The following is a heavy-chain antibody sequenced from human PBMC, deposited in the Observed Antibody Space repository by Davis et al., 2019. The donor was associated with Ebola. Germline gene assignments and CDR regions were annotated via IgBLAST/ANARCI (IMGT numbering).Heavy chain of an antibody. CDR3: AKDYGDYKTYYFDY. D-gene: IGHD4-17*01. CDR1: GFTFSSYG. V-gene: IGHV3-30*18. CDR2: ISYDGSNK. Sequence: GESLKISCAASGFTFSSYGMHWVRQAPGKGLEWVAVISYDGSNKYYADSVKGRFTISRDNSKNTLYLQMNSLRVEDTALYYCAKDYGDYKTYYFDYWGQGTLVTVSS. J-gene: IGHJ4*02.